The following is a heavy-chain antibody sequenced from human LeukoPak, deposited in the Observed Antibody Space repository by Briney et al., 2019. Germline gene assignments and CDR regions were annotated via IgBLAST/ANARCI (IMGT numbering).Heavy chain of an antibody. V-gene: IGHV4-39*01. Sequence: SETLSLTCTVSGGSISSSSYYWGWIRQPPGKGLEWIGSIYYSGSTYYNPSLKSRVTISVDTSKNQFSLKLSSVTATDTAVYYCARQGGSLTLRYWGQGTLVTVSS. D-gene: IGHD1-26*01. CDR1: GGSISSSSYY. CDR3: ARQGGSLTLRY. J-gene: IGHJ4*02. CDR2: IYYSGST.